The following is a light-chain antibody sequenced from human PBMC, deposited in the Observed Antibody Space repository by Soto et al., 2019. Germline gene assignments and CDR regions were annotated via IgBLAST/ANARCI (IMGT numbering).Light chain of an antibody. V-gene: IGKV1-5*01. CDR1: QSISSW. CDR3: QQYNSYSPLT. J-gene: IGKJ4*01. Sequence: IQTPRYPARLCASVGDSVSITSRASQSISSWLAWYQQKPGKAPKLLMFDTFSLESGVPSRFSGSRSGTEFTLTISSLQPDDYATYYCQQYNSYSPLTFGGGTKVDIK. CDR2: DTF.